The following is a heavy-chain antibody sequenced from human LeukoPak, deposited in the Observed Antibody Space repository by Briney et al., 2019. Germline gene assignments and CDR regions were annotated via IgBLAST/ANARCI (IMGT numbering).Heavy chain of an antibody. CDR2: ISGSGDST. CDR1: GFTFSSYA. V-gene: IGHV3-23*01. CDR3: ARDRGRYYDSRGFYWGHYFDS. D-gene: IGHD3-22*01. Sequence: GGSLRLSCAASGFTFSSYAMSWVRQAPGKGLEWVSTISGSGDSTYYADSVKGRFTISRDNSKDTLYLQMSSVRVDDTAVYYCARDRGRYYDSRGFYWGHYFDSWGQGILVTVST. J-gene: IGHJ4*02.